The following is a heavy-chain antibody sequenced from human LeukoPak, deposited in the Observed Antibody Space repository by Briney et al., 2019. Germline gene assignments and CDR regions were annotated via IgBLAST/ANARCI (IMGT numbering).Heavy chain of an antibody. D-gene: IGHD3-10*01. J-gene: IGHJ4*02. CDR3: AKDLSVLWFGESH. CDR2: ISYDGSNK. V-gene: IGHV3-30*18. CDR1: GFTFSSYG. Sequence: GGSLRLSCAAYGFTFSSYGMHWVRQAPGKGMEWVAVISYDGSNKYYADSVKGRFTISRDNSKNTLYLQMNSLRAEDTAVYYCAKDLSVLWFGESHWGQGTLVTVSS.